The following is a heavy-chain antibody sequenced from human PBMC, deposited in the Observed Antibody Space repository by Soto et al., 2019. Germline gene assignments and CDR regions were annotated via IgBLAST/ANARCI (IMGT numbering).Heavy chain of an antibody. CDR2: ISSSSSYI. V-gene: IGHV3-21*01. D-gene: IGHD3-10*01. J-gene: IGHJ3*02. CDR3: ARDYYGSGSYYSTLDAFDI. Sequence: GGSLRLSCAASGFTFSSYSMNWVRQAPGKGLEWVSSISSSSSYIYYADSVKGRFTISRDNAKNSLYLQMNSLRAEDTAVYYCARDYYGSGSYYSTLDAFDIWGQGTMVTVSS. CDR1: GFTFSSYS.